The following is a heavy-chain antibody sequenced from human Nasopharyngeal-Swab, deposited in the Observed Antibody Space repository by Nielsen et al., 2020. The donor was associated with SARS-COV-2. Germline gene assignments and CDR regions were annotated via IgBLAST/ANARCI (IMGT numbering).Heavy chain of an antibody. D-gene: IGHD2-2*01. J-gene: IGHJ4*02. CDR3: ALRSTSRLYLPGGVYFDY. CDR2: IYYSGST. V-gene: IGHV4-39*01. Sequence: SETLSLTCTVYGGSISSSSYYWGWIRQPPGKGLEWIGSIYYSGSTYYNPSLKSRVTISVDTSKNQFTLKLSSVTAADTAVYYCALRSTSRLYLPGGVYFDYWGQGTLVTVSS. CDR1: GGSISSSSYY.